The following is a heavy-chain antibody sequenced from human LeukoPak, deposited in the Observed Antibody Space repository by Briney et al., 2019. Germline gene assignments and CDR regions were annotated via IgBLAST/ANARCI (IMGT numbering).Heavy chain of an antibody. CDR3: ARVWFGSPGYYFDY. CDR1: GGSISSGGYY. D-gene: IGHD3-10*01. Sequence: PSETLSLTCTVSGGSISSGGYYWSWIRQHPGKGLEGIGYIYYSGSTYYNPSLKSRVTISVDTSKNQFSPKLSSVTAADTAVYYCARVWFGSPGYYFDYWGQGTLVTVSS. J-gene: IGHJ4*02. V-gene: IGHV4-31*03. CDR2: IYYSGST.